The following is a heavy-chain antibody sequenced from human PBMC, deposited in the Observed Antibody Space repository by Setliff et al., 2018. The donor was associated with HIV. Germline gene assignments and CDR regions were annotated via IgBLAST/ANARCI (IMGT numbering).Heavy chain of an antibody. CDR1: GFTFSFYS. J-gene: IGHJ2*01. D-gene: IGHD2-2*02. CDR3: ARDDTGGKGYWYFDL. CDR2: ISSTGNTI. Sequence: GESLRLSCAASGFTFSFYSMNWVRQAPGKGLEWISYISSTGNTIYYADSVRGRFTISRDSAKNSLYLEMNSLRAEDTALYYCARDDTGGKGYWYFDLWGRGTLVTVSS. V-gene: IGHV3-48*01.